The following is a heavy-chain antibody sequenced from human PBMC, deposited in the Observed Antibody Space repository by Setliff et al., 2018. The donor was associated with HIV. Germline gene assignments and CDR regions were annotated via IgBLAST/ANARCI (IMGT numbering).Heavy chain of an antibody. J-gene: IGHJ3*02. CDR1: GGSISSHY. D-gene: IGHD2-8*01. Sequence: ETLSLNCTVSGGSISSHYWIWIRQPPGKGLEWIGYIHYSGATNYNPSLKSRVTISLDTSRTQFSLRLSSVTAADTAVYYCARHSPNVGVRGDAFDIWGQGTVVTVSS. CDR3: ARHSPNVGVRGDAFDI. V-gene: IGHV4-59*08. CDR2: IHYSGAT.